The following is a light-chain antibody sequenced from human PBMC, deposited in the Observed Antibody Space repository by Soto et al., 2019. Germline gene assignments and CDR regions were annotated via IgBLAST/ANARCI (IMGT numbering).Light chain of an antibody. V-gene: IGKV1-12*01. CDR1: QPISSW. CDR2: PAS. Sequence: DIPMTQSPSSISASVGDRVTITCRASQPISSWLAWYQQVPGQAPYLLIYPASTLQSGVPSRFSGSGSGTDFTLTINSLQPEDFATYYCQHGYNFPRAFGQGTRVEI. J-gene: IGKJ1*01. CDR3: QHGYNFPRA.